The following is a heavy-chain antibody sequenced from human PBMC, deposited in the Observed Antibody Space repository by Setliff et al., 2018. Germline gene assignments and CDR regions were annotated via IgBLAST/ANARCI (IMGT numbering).Heavy chain of an antibody. J-gene: IGHJ4*02. CDR1: GSSFSSYT. Sequence: ASVKVSCKASGSSFSSYTISWVRQAPGQGLEWMGRFIPMEGRADYAQNFQGRVTIIADKSTSTVYMELSSLRSEDTAVYYCARDDSGGYHTTYFDYWGQGTLVTVSS. CDR3: ARDDSGGYHTTYFDY. CDR2: FIPMEGRA. V-gene: IGHV1-69*08. D-gene: IGHD3-22*01.